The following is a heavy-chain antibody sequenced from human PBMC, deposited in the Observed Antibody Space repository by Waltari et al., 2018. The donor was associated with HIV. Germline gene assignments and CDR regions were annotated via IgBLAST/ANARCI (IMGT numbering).Heavy chain of an antibody. CDR1: GGTFSSYA. CDR3: ARDCVVVVAATHYYYYGMDV. V-gene: IGHV1-69*01. CDR2: IIPIFGTA. J-gene: IGHJ6*02. Sequence: QVQLVQSGAEVKKPGSSVKVSCKASGGTFSSYAISWVRQAPGQGLEWMGGIIPIFGTANYAQKFQGRVTITADESTSTAYMELSSLRSEDTAVYYCARDCVVVVAATHYYYYGMDVWGQGTTVTVSS. D-gene: IGHD2-15*01.